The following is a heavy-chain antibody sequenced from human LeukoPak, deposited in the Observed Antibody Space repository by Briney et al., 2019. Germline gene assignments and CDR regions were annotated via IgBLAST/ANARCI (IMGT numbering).Heavy chain of an antibody. J-gene: IGHJ6*02. Sequence: ASVKVSCKASGYTFTTYGLTWVRQAPGQGLEWMGWISAYNGNTNYAQKFQGRVTMTRNTSISTAYMELSSLRSEDTAVYYCARGNVPGGGYYYGMDVWGQGTRSPSP. V-gene: IGHV1-18*01. CDR1: GYTFTTYG. D-gene: IGHD3-10*01. CDR3: ARGNVPGGGYYYGMDV. CDR2: ISAYNGNT.